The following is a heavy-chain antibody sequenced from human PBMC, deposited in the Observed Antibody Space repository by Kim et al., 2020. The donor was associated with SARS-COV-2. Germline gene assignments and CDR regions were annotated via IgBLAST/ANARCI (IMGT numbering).Heavy chain of an antibody. J-gene: IGHJ6*02. D-gene: IGHD6-25*01. V-gene: IGHV3-30-3*01. Sequence: GGSLRLSCAASGFTFSSYAMHWVRQAPGKGLEWVAVISYDGSNKYYADSVKGRFTISRDNSNNTLYLQMNSLRAEDTAVYYCARKRGRAEDYGMDVWGQGTTVTVSS. CDR2: ISYDGSNK. CDR1: GFTFSSYA. CDR3: ARKRGRAEDYGMDV.